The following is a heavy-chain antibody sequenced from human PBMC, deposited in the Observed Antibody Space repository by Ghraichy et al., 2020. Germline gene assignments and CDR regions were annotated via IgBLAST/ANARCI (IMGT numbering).Heavy chain of an antibody. J-gene: IGHJ4*02. V-gene: IGHV4-34*01. Sequence: GSLRLSCAVYGGSSSGFSWSWIRQPPGKGLEWIGEINHGGTPNYKPSLRSRVSITVDTSRNQLYLKLTSVTAADTAIYYCARAPPPRGDPTRDFDSWGQGTLVTVSS. CDR1: GGSSSGFS. D-gene: IGHD2-21*02. CDR3: ARAPPPRGDPTRDFDS. CDR2: INHGGTP.